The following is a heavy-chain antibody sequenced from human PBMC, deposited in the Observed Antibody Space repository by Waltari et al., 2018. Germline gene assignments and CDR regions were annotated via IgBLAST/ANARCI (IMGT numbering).Heavy chain of an antibody. V-gene: IGHV4-38-2*01. CDR2: IHHSGST. D-gene: IGHD3-10*01. CDR3: ARGGNYYGSGSYYF. J-gene: IGHJ4*02. CDR1: VYSISSGYF. Sequence: QVQLQESGPGLVKPSETLSLTCAVSVYSISSGYFWGWIRRPPGKGLEWIGNIHHSGSTYYNPSLKSRVSMLIYTSKNQFSLKLSSVTAADTAMYYCARGGNYYGSGSYYFWGQGTLVTVSS.